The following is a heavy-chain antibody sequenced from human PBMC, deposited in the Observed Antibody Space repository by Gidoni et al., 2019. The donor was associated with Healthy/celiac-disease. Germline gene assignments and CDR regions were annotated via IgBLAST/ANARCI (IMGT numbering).Heavy chain of an antibody. CDR3: ARGYSSSSLYFDL. J-gene: IGHJ2*01. CDR2: IYYSGST. Sequence: QLQLQESGPGLVKPSETLSLTCTVSGGSISSSSYYWGWIRQPPGKGLEWIGSIYYSGSTYYNPSLKSRVTISVDTSKNQCSLKLSSVTAADTAVYYCARGYSSSSLYFDLWGRGTLVTVSS. D-gene: IGHD6-6*01. V-gene: IGHV4-39*01. CDR1: GGSISSSSYY.